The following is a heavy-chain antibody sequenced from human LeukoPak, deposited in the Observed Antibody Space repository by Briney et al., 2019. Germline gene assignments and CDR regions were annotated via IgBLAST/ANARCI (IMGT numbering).Heavy chain of an antibody. CDR2: IYYSGTA. CDR1: GGSISSSSHY. D-gene: IGHD1-14*01. CDR3: ARRYGFPRGKFFGY. Sequence: PSETLSLTCTVSGGSISSSSHYWGWIRQPPGKGLEWIGSIYYSGTAFYNPSLKSRVTISVDTSKNQFSLNLSSVAAADTAVYYCARRYGFPRGKFFGYWGQGTLVTVSS. J-gene: IGHJ4*02. V-gene: IGHV4-39*01.